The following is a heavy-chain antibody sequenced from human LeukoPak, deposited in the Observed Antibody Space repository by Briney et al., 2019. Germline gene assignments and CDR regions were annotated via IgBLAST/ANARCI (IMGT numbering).Heavy chain of an antibody. CDR3: ARVTAVAAPWVY. CDR1: GFTFSSYG. Sequence: GGSLRLSCAASGFTFSSYGLNWARQAPGKGLEWVSYISSSGTTIQYADSVEGRFTISRDNAKNSLYLQMNSLRAEDTAVYYCARVTAVAAPWVYWGQGTQVTVSS. CDR2: ISSSGTTI. V-gene: IGHV3-48*04. J-gene: IGHJ4*02. D-gene: IGHD6-19*01.